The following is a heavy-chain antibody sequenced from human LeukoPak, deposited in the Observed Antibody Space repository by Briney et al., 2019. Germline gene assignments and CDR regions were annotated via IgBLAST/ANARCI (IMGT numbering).Heavy chain of an antibody. CDR3: ARERSYYDILTGYYSGGGYFDY. CDR1: GYSISSGYY. V-gene: IGHV4-38-2*02. D-gene: IGHD3-9*01. J-gene: IGHJ4*02. CDR2: IYHSGST. Sequence: SETLSLTCTVSGYSISSGYYWGWIRQPPGKGLEWIGSIYHSGSTYYNPSLKSRVTISVDTSKNQFSLKLSSVTAADTAVYYCARERSYYDILTGYYSGGGYFDYWGQGTLVTVSS.